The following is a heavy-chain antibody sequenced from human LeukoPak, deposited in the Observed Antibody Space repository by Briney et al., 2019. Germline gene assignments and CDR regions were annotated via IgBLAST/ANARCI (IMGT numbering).Heavy chain of an antibody. J-gene: IGHJ4*02. CDR2: ISSSDSTI. Sequence: PGGSLRLSCAASGFTFSNYEMNWVRQAPGKGLEWVSYISSSDSTIYYADSVKGRFTISRDNAKNSLYLQMNSLRAEDTAIYYCVRDAGTRLKYRYGYGDYWGQGSLVTVSS. D-gene: IGHD5-18*01. CDR1: GFTFSNYE. CDR3: VRDAGTRLKYRYGYGDY. V-gene: IGHV3-48*03.